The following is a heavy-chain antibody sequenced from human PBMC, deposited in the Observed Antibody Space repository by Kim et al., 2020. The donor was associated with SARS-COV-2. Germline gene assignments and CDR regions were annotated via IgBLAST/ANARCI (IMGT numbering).Heavy chain of an antibody. J-gene: IGHJ6*02. CDR2: IYYSGST. Sequence: SETLSLTCTVSGGSISSYYWSWIRQPPGKGLEWIGYIYYSGSTNYNPSLKSRVTISVETSKNQFSLKLSSVTAADTAVYYCARNIAAAGLYYYGMDVWGQGTTVTVSS. CDR1: GGSISSYY. V-gene: IGHV4-59*01. D-gene: IGHD6-13*01. CDR3: ARNIAAAGLYYYGMDV.